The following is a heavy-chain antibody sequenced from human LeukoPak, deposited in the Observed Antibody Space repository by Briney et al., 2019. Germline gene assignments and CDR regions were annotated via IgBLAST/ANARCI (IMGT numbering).Heavy chain of an antibody. D-gene: IGHD3-10*01. J-gene: IGHJ6*02. CDR3: AGYYDGGSRPNGMDV. V-gene: IGHV4-34*01. Sequence: SETLSLTCAVYGGSFSGYYWSWIRQPPGKGLEWIGEINHSGSTNYNPSLKSRVTISVDTSRNQFSLKLSSVTAADTAVYYCAGYYDGGSRPNGMDVWGQGTTVTVSS. CDR2: INHSGST. CDR1: GGSFSGYY.